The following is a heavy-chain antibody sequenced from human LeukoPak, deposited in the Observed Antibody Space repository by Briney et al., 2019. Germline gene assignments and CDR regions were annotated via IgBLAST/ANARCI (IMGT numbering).Heavy chain of an antibody. CDR3: AKDSLYGSGSYLYYYYGMDV. Sequence: GGSLRLSCAASGFTFSSYGMHWVRQAPGKGLEWVAVISYDGSNKYYADSVKGRFTISRDNSKNTLYLQMNSLRAEDTAVYYCAKDSLYGSGSYLYYYYGMDVWGQGTTVTVSS. CDR1: GFTFSSYG. V-gene: IGHV3-30*18. D-gene: IGHD3-10*01. CDR2: ISYDGSNK. J-gene: IGHJ6*02.